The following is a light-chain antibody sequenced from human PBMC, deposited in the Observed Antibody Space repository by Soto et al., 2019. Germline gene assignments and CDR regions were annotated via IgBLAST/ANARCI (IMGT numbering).Light chain of an antibody. CDR3: QQRGT. CDR1: QSVNKH. Sequence: ETLMTQSPATLSVSPGEISTLSCRASQSVNKHLAWYQHKPGQAPRLLIYDTSYTPTGIPARFSGSGSGTDFTLTISSLEPEDLAVYYCQQRGTFGPGTKVDIK. CDR2: DTS. J-gene: IGKJ3*01. V-gene: IGKV3-11*01.